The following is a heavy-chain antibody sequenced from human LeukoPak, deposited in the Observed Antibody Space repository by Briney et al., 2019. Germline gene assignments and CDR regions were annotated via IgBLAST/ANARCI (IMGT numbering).Heavy chain of an antibody. CDR2: IYYSGST. CDR3: ARMVPEYSGSWDGLFDY. Sequence: SETLSLTCTVSGGSISSSSYYWGWIRQPPGKGLEWIGSIYYSGSTYYNPSLKSRVTISADTSKNQFSLKLSSVTAADTAVYYCARMVPEYSGSWDGLFDYWGQGTLVTVSS. V-gene: IGHV4-39*01. CDR1: GGSISSSSYY. D-gene: IGHD6-13*01. J-gene: IGHJ4*02.